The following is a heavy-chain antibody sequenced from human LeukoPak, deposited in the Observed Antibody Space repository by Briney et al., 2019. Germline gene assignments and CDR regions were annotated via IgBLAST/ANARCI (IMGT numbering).Heavy chain of an antibody. CDR3: ARDNWNDVSFDY. CDR1: GGTLSSYA. Sequence: GASVKVSCKASGGTLSSYAISWVRQAPGQGLEWMGGIIPIFGTANYAQKFQGRVTITADESTSTAYMELSSLRSEDTAVYYCARDNWNDVSFDYWGQGTLVTVSS. J-gene: IGHJ4*02. V-gene: IGHV1-69*13. D-gene: IGHD1-20*01. CDR2: IIPIFGTA.